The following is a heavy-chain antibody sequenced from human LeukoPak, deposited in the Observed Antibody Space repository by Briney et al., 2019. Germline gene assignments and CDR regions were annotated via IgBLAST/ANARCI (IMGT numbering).Heavy chain of an antibody. J-gene: IGHJ6*03. D-gene: IGHD5-18*01. V-gene: IGHV1-69*13. CDR3: ARGYSYGPGDYYYMDV. CDR1: GGTFSSYA. CDR2: IIPIFGTA. Sequence: ASVKVSCKASGGTFSSYAISWVRQAPGQGLAWMGGIIPIFGTANYAQKFQGIVTITADESTSTAYMELSSLRSEDTAVYYCARGYSYGPGDYYYMDVWGKGTTVTVSS.